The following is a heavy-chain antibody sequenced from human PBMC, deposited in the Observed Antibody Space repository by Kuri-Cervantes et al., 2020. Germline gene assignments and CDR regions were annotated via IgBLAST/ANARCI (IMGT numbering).Heavy chain of an antibody. J-gene: IGHJ6*03. CDR1: GFTVSSNY. D-gene: IGHD2-2*01. CDR2: IYSGGST. V-gene: IGHV3-53*01. CDR3: ARDAGDIVVVPAAGSNYYYYMDV. Sequence: GESLKISCAASGFTVSSNYMSWVRQAPGKGLEWVSVIYSGGSTYYADSVKGRFTISRDNSKNTLYLQMNSLRAEDTAVYYCARDAGDIVVVPAAGSNYYYYMDVWGKGTTVTVSS.